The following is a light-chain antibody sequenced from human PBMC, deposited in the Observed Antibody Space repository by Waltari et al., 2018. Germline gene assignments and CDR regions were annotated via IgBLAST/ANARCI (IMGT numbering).Light chain of an antibody. CDR3: QQSYSFPWT. CDR2: TAS. CDR1: QSISSY. Sequence: DIQMTQSPSSLSASVGDRVTISCRASQSISSYLNWYQQKPGKAPNRLIYTASSLESGVPSRFSGSGSGTDFTLTITSLQPEDCATYYCQQSYSFPWTFGQGTKVEIK. J-gene: IGKJ1*01. V-gene: IGKV1-39*01.